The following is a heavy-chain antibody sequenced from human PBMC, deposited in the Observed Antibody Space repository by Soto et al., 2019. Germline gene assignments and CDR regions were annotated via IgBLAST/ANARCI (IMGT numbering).Heavy chain of an antibody. CDR1: GFTCVDYA. Sequence: GGSLRLSCTASGFTCVDYAMSWFLQAPGKGLEWVGFIRSKAYGGTTEYAASVKGRFTISRDDSKSIAYLQMNSLKTEDTAVYYCTREPETGYSYGPYYYGMDAWCQGTTVTVS. CDR3: TREPETGYSYGPYYYGMDA. D-gene: IGHD5-18*01. V-gene: IGHV3-49*03. CDR2: IRSKAYGGTT. J-gene: IGHJ6*02.